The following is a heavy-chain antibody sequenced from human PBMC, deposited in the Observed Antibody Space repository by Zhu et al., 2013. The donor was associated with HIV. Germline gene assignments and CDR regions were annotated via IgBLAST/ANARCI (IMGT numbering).Heavy chain of an antibody. V-gene: IGHV1-69*09. CDR3: ARGGGHVVVAVGTFDV. J-gene: IGHJ3*01. CDR1: GVKVKYHA. CDR2: SPCPCFN. Sequence: QVQLMQSGPEVKRPGSSVRVSCQASGVKVKYHAISWIRQAPGQGLECWEASPCPCFNKYGRSLQGRVSFTADTSQNTVYMELTNLKPDDTAVFYCARGGGHVVVAVGTFDVWGQGTSVTVSP. D-gene: IGHD2-15*01.